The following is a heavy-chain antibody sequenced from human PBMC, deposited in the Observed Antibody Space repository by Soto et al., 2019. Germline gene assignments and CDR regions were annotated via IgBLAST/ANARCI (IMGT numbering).Heavy chain of an antibody. CDR3: ARIRYFDWSINWYFDL. J-gene: IGHJ2*01. D-gene: IGHD3-9*01. CDR1: GFSLSNARMG. CDR2: IFSNDEK. Sequence: QVTLKESGPVLVKPTEPLTLTCTVSGFSLSNARMGVSWIRQPPGKALEWLAHIFSNDEKSYSTSLKSRLTTSKDTSKSQVVLTMTNMDPVDTATYYCARIRYFDWSINWYFDLWGRGTLVTVSS. V-gene: IGHV2-26*01.